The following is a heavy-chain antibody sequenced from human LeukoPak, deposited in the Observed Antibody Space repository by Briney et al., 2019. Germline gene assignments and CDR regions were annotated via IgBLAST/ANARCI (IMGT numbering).Heavy chain of an antibody. J-gene: IGHJ5*02. V-gene: IGHV1-8*01. CDR3: ARFKKVRVATTNWFDP. CDR2: MNPNSGNT. D-gene: IGHD5-12*01. CDR1: GYTFTSYD. Sequence: ASVKVSCKASGYTFTSYDINWVRQATGQGLEWMGWMNPNSGNTGYAQKFQGRVTMTRNTSISTAYMELSSLRSEDTAVYYCARFKKVRVATTNWFDPWGQGTLVTVSS.